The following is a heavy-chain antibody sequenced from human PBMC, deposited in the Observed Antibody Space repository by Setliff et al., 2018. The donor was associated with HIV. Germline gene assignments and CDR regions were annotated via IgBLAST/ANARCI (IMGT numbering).Heavy chain of an antibody. CDR3: ARVSRLHPFDP. D-gene: IGHD2-15*01. V-gene: IGHV4-39*01. CDR2: IYYSGST. J-gene: IGHJ5*02. CDR1: GGSISSNNYY. Sequence: LSLTCTVSGGSISSNNYYWGWIRQPPGKGLEWIASIYYSGSTYYNPSLKSRITISVDTSKNQFSLRLTSVTAADTAMYYCARVSRLHPFDPWGQGTLVTVSS.